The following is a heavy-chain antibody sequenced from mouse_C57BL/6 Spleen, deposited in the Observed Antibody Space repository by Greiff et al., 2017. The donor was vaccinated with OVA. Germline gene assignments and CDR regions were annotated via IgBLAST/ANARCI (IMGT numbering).Heavy chain of an antibody. CDR1: GYSFTGYY. CDR3: ARADGSSYYYAMDY. V-gene: IGHV1-42*01. CDR2: INPSTGGT. D-gene: IGHD1-1*01. J-gene: IGHJ4*01. Sequence: EVPLQESGPELVKPGASVKISCKASGYSFTGYYMNWVKQSPEKSLEWIGEINPSTGGTTYNQKFKAKATLTVDKSSSTAYMQLKSLTSEDSAVYYCARADGSSYYYAMDYWSQGTSVTVSS.